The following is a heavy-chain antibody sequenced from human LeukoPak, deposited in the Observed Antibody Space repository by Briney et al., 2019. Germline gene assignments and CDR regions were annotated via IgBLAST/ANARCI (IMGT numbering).Heavy chain of an antibody. CDR1: GFTFSSYG. CDR2: ISYDGSNK. Sequence: GGSLRLSCAASGFTFSSYGMHRVRQAPGKGLEWVAVISYDGSNKYYADSVKGRFTISRDNSKNTLYLQMNSLRAEDTAVYYCAKDSTSGSYYGDYWGQGTLVTVSS. V-gene: IGHV3-30*18. D-gene: IGHD1-26*01. CDR3: AKDSTSGSYYGDY. J-gene: IGHJ4*02.